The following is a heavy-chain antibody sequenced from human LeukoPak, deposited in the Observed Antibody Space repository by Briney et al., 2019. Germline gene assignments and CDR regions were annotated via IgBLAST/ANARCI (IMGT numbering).Heavy chain of an antibody. Sequence: SETLSLTCAVYGGSFSGYYWSWIRQPPGKGLKWIGEINHSGSTNYNPSLKSRVTISVDTSKNQFSLKLCSVTAADTAVYYCGSTVHYSSRGISWGQGTLVTVSS. V-gene: IGHV4-34*01. CDR2: INHSGST. J-gene: IGHJ4*02. CDR1: GGSFSGYY. D-gene: IGHD6-13*01. CDR3: GSTVHYSSRGIS.